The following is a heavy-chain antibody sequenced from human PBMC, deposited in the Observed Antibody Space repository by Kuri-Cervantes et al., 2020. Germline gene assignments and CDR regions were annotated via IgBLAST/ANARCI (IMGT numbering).Heavy chain of an antibody. CDR3: ARGGARRWELLRHAFDI. CDR2: IIPIFGTA. V-gene: IGHV1-69*13. D-gene: IGHD1-26*01. Sequence: SVKVSCKASGYTFTSYGISWVRQAPGQGLGWMGGIIPIFGTANYAQKFQGRVTITADVSTSTAYMELSSLRSEDTAVYYCARGGARRWELLRHAFDIWGQGTMVTVSS. CDR1: GYTFTSYG. J-gene: IGHJ3*02.